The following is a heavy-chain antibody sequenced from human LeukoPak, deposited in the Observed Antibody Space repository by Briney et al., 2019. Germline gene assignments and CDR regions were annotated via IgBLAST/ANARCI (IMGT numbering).Heavy chain of an antibody. Sequence: HPGGSLRLFCAASGFTFSSYAMHWVRQAPGKGLEWVAVISYDGSNKYYADSVKGRFTISRDNSKNTLYLQMNSLRAEDTAVYYCASPVVPAAKGDYWGQGTLVTVSS. CDR2: ISYDGSNK. D-gene: IGHD2-2*01. J-gene: IGHJ4*02. V-gene: IGHV3-30*01. CDR3: ASPVVPAAKGDY. CDR1: GFTFSSYA.